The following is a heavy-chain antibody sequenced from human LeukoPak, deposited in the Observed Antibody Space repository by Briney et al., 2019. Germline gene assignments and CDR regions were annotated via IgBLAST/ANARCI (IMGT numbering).Heavy chain of an antibody. CDR2: IYYSGST. J-gene: IGHJ3*02. CDR1: GGSISSYY. D-gene: IGHD2-15*01. CDR3: ARYCSGGSCTIEDAFDI. Sequence: SETLSLTCTVSGGSISSYYWSWIRQPPGKGLEWIGYIYYSGSTNYNPSLKSRVTISVDTSKNQFSLKLSFVTAADTAVYYCARYCSGGSCTIEDAFDIWGQGTMVTVSS. V-gene: IGHV4-59*01.